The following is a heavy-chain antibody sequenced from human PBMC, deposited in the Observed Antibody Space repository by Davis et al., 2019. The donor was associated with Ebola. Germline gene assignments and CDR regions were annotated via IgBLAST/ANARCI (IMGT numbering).Heavy chain of an antibody. CDR1: GYSFASYW. CDR3: ARLTVTTPGAFDI. V-gene: IGHV5-51*01. J-gene: IGHJ3*02. CDR2: IYPADSDT. Sequence: GESLKISCKGSGYSFASYWIGWVRQMPGKGLEWMGIIYPADSDTRYSPSLQGQVTISADKSISTAYLQWSSLKAPDTAMYYCARLTVTTPGAFDIWGQGTMVTVSS. D-gene: IGHD4-17*01.